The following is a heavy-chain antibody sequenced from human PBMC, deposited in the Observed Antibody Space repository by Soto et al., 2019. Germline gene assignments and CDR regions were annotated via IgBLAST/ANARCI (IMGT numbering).Heavy chain of an antibody. J-gene: IGHJ4*02. CDR1: GGSFSGYY. Sequence: QVQLQQWGAGLLKPSETLSLTCAVYGGSFSGYYWSWIRQPPGKGLEWSGEINHSGSTNYNPSLKSRVTISVDTSKNQFSLKLSSVTAADTAVYYCARLYCSSTSCPQGWGQGTLVTVSS. CDR2: INHSGST. CDR3: ARLYCSSTSCPQG. D-gene: IGHD2-2*01. V-gene: IGHV4-34*01.